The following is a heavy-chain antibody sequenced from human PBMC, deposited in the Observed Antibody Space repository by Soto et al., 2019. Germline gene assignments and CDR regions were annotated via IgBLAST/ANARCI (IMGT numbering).Heavy chain of an antibody. CDR2: VSGSGGRT. Sequence: EVKLLESGGGLVQPGGSLKLSCAASGFTFSGYGMSWVRQGPGKGLQWVSGVSGSGGRTYYADSVKGRFTISRDNSKHTLYLQMNSLRVEDTAVYYCAKGAAVSGDYYFDDWGQGTLVTVSS. V-gene: IGHV3-23*01. CDR3: AKGAAVSGDYYFDD. D-gene: IGHD6-13*01. J-gene: IGHJ4*02. CDR1: GFTFSGYG.